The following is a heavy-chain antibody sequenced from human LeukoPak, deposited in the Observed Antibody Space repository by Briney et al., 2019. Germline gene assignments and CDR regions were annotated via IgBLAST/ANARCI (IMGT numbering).Heavy chain of an antibody. CDR3: AKFHLPIYYFDY. D-gene: IGHD2-2*01. V-gene: IGHV3-11*01. Sequence: GGSLRLSCAASGFTFSDYYMSWIRQAPGKGLEWVSYISSSGSTIYYADSVKGRFTISRDNAKNSLYLQMNSLRAEDTAVYYCAKFHLPIYYFDYWGQGTLVTVSS. CDR1: GFTFSDYY. CDR2: ISSSGSTI. J-gene: IGHJ4*02.